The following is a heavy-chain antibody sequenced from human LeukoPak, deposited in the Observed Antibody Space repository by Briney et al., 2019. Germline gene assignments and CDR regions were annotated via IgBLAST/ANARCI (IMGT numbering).Heavy chain of an antibody. D-gene: IGHD5-24*01. CDR1: GGSISSYY. J-gene: IGHJ3*02. CDR2: IYYSGTT. CDR3: ARHERDASLDHALDI. V-gene: IGHV4-59*08. Sequence: SGTLSLTCAVSGGSISSYYWSWIRQAPGKGLEWIGYIYYSGTTSYNPSLKSRVTILVDTSKNQFSLKLSSVTAADTAVYYCARHERDASLDHALDIWGQGTMVTVSS.